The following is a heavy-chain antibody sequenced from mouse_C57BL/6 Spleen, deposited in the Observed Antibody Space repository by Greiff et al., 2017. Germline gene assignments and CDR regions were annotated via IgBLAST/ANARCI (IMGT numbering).Heavy chain of an antibody. Sequence: EVKLMESGGDLVKPGGSLKLSCAASGFTFSSYGMSWVRQTPDKRLEWVATISSGGSYTYYPASVKGRFTISRDNAKNTLYLQMSSLTSADTAMXYCASLYQAWFAYWGQGTLVTVSA. J-gene: IGHJ3*01. D-gene: IGHD2-1*01. CDR3: ASLYQAWFAY. V-gene: IGHV5-6*01. CDR1: GFTFSSYG. CDR2: ISSGGSYT.